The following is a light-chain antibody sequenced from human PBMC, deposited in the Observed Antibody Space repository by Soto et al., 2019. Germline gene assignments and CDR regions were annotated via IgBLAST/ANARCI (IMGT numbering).Light chain of an antibody. CDR3: SSYTSSSTVL. Sequence: QSALTQPASVSGSPGQSITISCTGTSSDVGGYNYVSWYQQHPGKAPKLMIYEVSNRPSGVSNRFSGSKSGNTASLTISGLQAEDEADYYCSSYTSSSTVLFGGGTKLT. CDR1: SSDVGGYNY. CDR2: EVS. J-gene: IGLJ2*01. V-gene: IGLV2-14*01.